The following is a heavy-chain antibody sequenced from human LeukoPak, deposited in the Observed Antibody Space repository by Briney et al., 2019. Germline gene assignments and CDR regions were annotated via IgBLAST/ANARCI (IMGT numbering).Heavy chain of an antibody. CDR1: GFTFDDYG. Sequence: PGGSLRLSCAASGFTFDDYGMSWVRQAPGTGLEWVSGISGSGGSTYYADSVKGRFTISRDNSKNTLYLQMNSLRAEDTAVYYCAKVSRGVRGVIIGFDYWGQGTLVTVSS. V-gene: IGHV3-23*01. J-gene: IGHJ4*02. D-gene: IGHD3-10*01. CDR3: AKVSRGVRGVIIGFDY. CDR2: ISGSGGST.